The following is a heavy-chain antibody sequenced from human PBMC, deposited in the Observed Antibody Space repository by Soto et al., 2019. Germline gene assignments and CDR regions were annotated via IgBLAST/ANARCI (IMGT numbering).Heavy chain of an antibody. CDR1: GGTFSSYA. CDR3: ARHSGSYPSDAFDI. CDR2: IIPIFGTA. Sequence: SVKVSCKASGGTFSSYAISWVRQAPGQGLEWMGGIIPIFGTANYAQKFQGRVTITADESTSIAYMELSSLRSEDTAVYYCARHSGSYPSDAFDIWGQGTMVTVSS. D-gene: IGHD1-26*01. J-gene: IGHJ3*02. V-gene: IGHV1-69*13.